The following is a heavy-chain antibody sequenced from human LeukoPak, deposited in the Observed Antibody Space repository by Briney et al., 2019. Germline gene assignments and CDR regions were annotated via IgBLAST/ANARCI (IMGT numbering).Heavy chain of an antibody. Sequence: SQTLSLTCAISGDSVSSNSAAWNWIRQSPSRGLEWLGRTYYRSKWYNDYAVSVKSRITINPDTSKNPFSLQLNSVTPEDTAVYHCAREDDSSGYYYSLGDYWGQGTLVTVSS. J-gene: IGHJ4*02. CDR2: TYYRSKWYN. CDR3: AREDDSSGYYYSLGDY. CDR1: GDSVSSNSAA. V-gene: IGHV6-1*01. D-gene: IGHD3-22*01.